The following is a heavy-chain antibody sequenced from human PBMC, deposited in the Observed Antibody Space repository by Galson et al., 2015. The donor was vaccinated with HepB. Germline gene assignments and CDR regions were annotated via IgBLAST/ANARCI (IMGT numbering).Heavy chain of an antibody. CDR2: IWYDGSNK. CDR3: ARDASGDTAFDY. J-gene: IGHJ4*02. Sequence: SLRLSCAASGFTFSSYGMHWVRQAPGKGLEWVAVIWYDGSNKYYADSVKGRFTISRDNSKNTLYLQMNSLRAEDTAVYYCARDASGDTAFDYWGQGTLVTVSS. CDR1: GFTFSSYG. D-gene: IGHD5-18*01. V-gene: IGHV3-33*01.